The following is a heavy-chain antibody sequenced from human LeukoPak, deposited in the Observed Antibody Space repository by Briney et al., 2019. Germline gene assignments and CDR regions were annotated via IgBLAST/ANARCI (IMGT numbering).Heavy chain of an antibody. CDR1: GFTFNNYW. Sequence: GGSLRLSCAASGFTFNNYWMTWVRQAPGKGLEWVGNINLDGSDKYYGDSVEGRLTISRDNAKNSLYLQMNSLRAEDTAVYYCARDTRYFDYWGQGNMVTVSS. CDR3: ARDTRYFDY. CDR2: INLDGSDK. V-gene: IGHV3-7*01. J-gene: IGHJ4*02.